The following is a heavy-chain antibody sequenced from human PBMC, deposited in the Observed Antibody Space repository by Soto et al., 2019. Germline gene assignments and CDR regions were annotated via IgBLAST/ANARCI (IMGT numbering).Heavy chain of an antibody. CDR3: ARDQVYDSSGYYYVGAFDI. D-gene: IGHD3-22*01. V-gene: IGHV1-69*04. CDR1: GGTFSSYT. J-gene: IGHJ4*02. CDR2: IIPILGIA. Sequence: SVKVSCKASGGTFSSYTISWVRQAPGQGLEWMGRIIPILGIANYAQKFQGRVTITADKSTSTAYMELSSLRSEDTAVYYCARDQVYDSSGYYYVGAFDIWSQGTQDTVSS.